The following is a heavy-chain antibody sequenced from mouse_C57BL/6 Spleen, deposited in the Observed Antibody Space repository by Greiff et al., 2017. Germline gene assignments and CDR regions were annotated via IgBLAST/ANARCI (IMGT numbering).Heavy chain of an antibody. CDR2: IDPEDGET. D-gene: IGHD1-1*01. CDR1: GFNIKDYY. CDR3: ARDGSSYDWYFDV. V-gene: IGHV14-2*01. J-gene: IGHJ1*03. Sequence: EVQLQQSGAELVKPGASVKLSCTASGFNIKDYYMHWVKQRTEQGLAWIGRIDPEDGETKYAPKFPGKATITADTSSNTAYLQLRSLTSADTAVYYCARDGSSYDWYFDVWGTGTTVTVSS.